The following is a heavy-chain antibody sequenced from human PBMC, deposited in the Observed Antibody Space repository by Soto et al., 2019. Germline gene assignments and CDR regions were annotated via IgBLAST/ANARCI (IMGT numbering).Heavy chain of an antibody. J-gene: IGHJ6*02. CDR2: IIPIFGTA. CDR3: AREREVTMVRGVHYYYGMDV. D-gene: IGHD3-10*01. Sequence: SVKVSCKASGGTFSSYAISWVRQAPGQGLEWMGGIIPIFGTANYAQKFQGRVTITADESTSTAYMELSSLRSEDTAVYYCAREREVTMVRGVHYYYGMDVWGQGTTVTVSS. V-gene: IGHV1-69*13. CDR1: GGTFSSYA.